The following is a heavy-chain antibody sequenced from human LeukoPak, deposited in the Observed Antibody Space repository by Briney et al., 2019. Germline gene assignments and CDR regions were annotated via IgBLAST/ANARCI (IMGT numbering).Heavy chain of an antibody. Sequence: GSLRLSCAASGFTFSSYWMHWPRQAPGKGLVWVASINHNGNVNFYVVSVKPRFTIQRHIAKNSLSLQVSHLSAEDAAVFLFARGSGLDAWGQGATVTVSS. CDR1: GFTFSSYW. CDR2: INHNGNVN. V-gene: IGHV3-7*04. D-gene: IGHD3-10*01. J-gene: IGHJ6*02. CDR3: ARGSGLDA.